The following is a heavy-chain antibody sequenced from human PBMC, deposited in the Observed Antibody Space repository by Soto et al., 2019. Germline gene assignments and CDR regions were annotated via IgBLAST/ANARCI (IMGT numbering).Heavy chain of an antibody. CDR2: ISYDGSNK. CDR1: GFTFSRCG. J-gene: IGHJ4*02. D-gene: IGHD6-13*01. CDR3: AKDRRSSWTLAY. V-gene: IGHV3-30*18. Sequence: GGSLRLSCAASGFTFSRCGMHWVRQAPGKGLEWVAVISYDGSNKYYADSVKGRFTISRDNSKNTLYLQMDSLRAEDTAVYYCAKDRRSSWTLAYWGQGTLVTVSS.